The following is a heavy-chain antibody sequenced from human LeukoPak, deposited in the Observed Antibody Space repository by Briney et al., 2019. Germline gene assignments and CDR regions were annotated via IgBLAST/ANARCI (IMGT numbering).Heavy chain of an antibody. CDR3: ARARTTGDY. Sequence: GGSLRLSCAASGFTFSSYEMNWVRQAPGKGLEWASYISSSGSTIYYADSVKGRFTISRDNAKNSLYLQMNSLRAEDTAVYYCARARTTGDYWGQGTLVTVSS. J-gene: IGHJ4*02. CDR2: ISSSGSTI. CDR1: GFTFSSYE. V-gene: IGHV3-48*03. D-gene: IGHD4-17*01.